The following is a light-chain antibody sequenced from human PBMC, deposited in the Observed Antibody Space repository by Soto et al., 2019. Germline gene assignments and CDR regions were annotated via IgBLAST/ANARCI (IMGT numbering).Light chain of an antibody. V-gene: IGKV3-15*01. CDR3: QRYNDWPLT. Sequence: DIVLTQSPATLSVSPGERATLSCRASQGIGVTLAWYQQKPGQTPRLLIYNAVTRATGVPARFSGSGSGTDFTLTINSLQSEDFAVYYCQRYNDWPLTFGGGTKVDIK. CDR2: NAV. J-gene: IGKJ4*01. CDR1: QGIGVT.